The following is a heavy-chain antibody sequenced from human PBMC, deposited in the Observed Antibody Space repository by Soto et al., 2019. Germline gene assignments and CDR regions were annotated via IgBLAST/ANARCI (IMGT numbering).Heavy chain of an antibody. CDR3: ARDPSIAAAGDAFDI. CDR2: ISSSSSYI. V-gene: IGHV3-21*01. J-gene: IGHJ3*02. Sequence: GGSLRLSCAASGFTFSSYSMNWVRQAPGKGLEWVSSISSSSSYIYYADSVKGRFTISRDNAKNSLYLQMNSLRAEDTAVYYCARDPSIAAAGDAFDIWGQGTMVTVSS. CDR1: GFTFSSYS. D-gene: IGHD6-13*01.